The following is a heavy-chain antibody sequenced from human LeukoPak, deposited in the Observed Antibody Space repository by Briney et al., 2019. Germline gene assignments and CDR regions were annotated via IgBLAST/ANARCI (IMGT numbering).Heavy chain of an antibody. Sequence: PGGSLRLSCAASGFTFSKFALSWVRQAPGKGLEWIGEINHSGSTNYNPSLKSRVTISVDTSKNQFSLKLSSVTAADTAVYYCAREAGPDYYYGMDVWGRGTTVTVSS. J-gene: IGHJ6*02. CDR2: INHSGST. CDR1: GFTFSKFA. CDR3: AREAGPDYYYGMDV. V-gene: IGHV4-34*01.